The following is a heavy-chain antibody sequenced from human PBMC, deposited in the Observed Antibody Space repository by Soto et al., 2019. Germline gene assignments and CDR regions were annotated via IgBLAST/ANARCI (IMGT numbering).Heavy chain of an antibody. J-gene: IGHJ4*02. CDR2: IYYSGST. V-gene: IGHV4-59*01. CDR3: ARGPLASRIWSGYYSLVFDY. D-gene: IGHD3-3*01. Sequence: SETLSLTCTVSGGSISSYYWSWIRQPPGKGLEWIGYIYYSGSTNYNPSLKSRVTISVDTSKNQFSLKLSSVTAADTAVYYCARGPLASRIWSGYYSLVFDYWGQGTLVTISS. CDR1: GGSISSYY.